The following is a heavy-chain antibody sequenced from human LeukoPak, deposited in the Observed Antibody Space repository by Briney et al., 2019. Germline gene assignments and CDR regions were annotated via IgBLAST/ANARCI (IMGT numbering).Heavy chain of an antibody. CDR2: ISSSGNTI. D-gene: IGHD3-22*01. Sequence: PGGSLRLSCAASEFTFSDYYMSWIRQAPGKGLEWVSYISSSGNTIYYADSVKGRYTISTDNAKNSLYLQMNSLRAEDTAVYYCARDGYYDSSGYYSSLPDYWGQGTLVTVSS. CDR3: ARDGYYDSSGYYSSLPDY. J-gene: IGHJ4*02. CDR1: EFTFSDYY. V-gene: IGHV3-11*04.